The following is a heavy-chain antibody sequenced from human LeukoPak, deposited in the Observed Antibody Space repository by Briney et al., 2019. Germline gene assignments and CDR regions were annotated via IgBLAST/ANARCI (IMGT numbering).Heavy chain of an antibody. D-gene: IGHD2-15*01. V-gene: IGHV3-30*02. CDR2: IRYDGNNK. CDR3: AKDWWGPSI. Sequence: PGGSLRLSCAASGFTFSSYGMHWFRQAPGKGLEWVAFIRYDGNNKFYKDSVKGRFTISRDNSKNTLYLQMNSLRAEDTAVYYCAKDWWGPSIWGQGTLVTVSS. CDR1: GFTFSSYG. J-gene: IGHJ4*02.